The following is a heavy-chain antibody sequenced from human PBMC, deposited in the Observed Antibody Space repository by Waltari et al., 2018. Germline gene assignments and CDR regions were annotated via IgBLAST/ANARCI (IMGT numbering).Heavy chain of an antibody. CDR1: GGTFRSHA. D-gene: IGHD2-2*02. V-gene: IGHV1-69*04. Sequence: QVQLVQSGAEVKKPGSSVKVSCKASGGTFRSHATRWVRPAPGQGLEWMGRIIPILGIANYAQKFQGRVTITADKSTSTAYMELSSLRSEDTAVYYCAREIVVVPAAIPNYFDYWGQGTLVTVSS. CDR3: AREIVVVPAAIPNYFDY. CDR2: IIPILGIA. J-gene: IGHJ4*02.